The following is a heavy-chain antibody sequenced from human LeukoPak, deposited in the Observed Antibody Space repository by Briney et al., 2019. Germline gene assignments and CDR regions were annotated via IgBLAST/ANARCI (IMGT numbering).Heavy chain of an antibody. CDR3: TRSLIPGGSDYFDY. J-gene: IGHJ4*02. CDR2: INWNGGST. D-gene: IGHD3-16*01. V-gene: IGHV3-20*04. CDR1: IFTFGVYG. Sequence: EGSLRPSCAASIFTFGVYGMSWVRRAPGKGLEWVSGINWNGGSTGYADSGKGRFTISRDNAKNSLYLQMNSLRAEDTALYYCTRSLIPGGSDYFDYWGQGTLVTVSS.